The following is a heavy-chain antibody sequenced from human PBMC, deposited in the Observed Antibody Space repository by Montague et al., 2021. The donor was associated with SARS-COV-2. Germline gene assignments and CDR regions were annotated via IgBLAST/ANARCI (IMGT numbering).Heavy chain of an antibody. D-gene: IGHD3-9*01. CDR1: GGSISSGTYY. Sequence: TLSLTCAVSGGSISSGTYYWSWIRQPPGKGLEWIGYIYYNGHTYYNPSLQSRVTMLLDMSKNQFSLQLSSVTAADTAVYFCARDSSGYFKYDYWGQGTLVTGSS. V-gene: IGHV4-30-4*01. CDR2: IYYNGHT. J-gene: IGHJ4*02. CDR3: ARDSSGYFKYDY.